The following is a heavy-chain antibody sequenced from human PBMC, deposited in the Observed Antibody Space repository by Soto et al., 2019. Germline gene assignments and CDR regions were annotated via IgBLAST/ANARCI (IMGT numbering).Heavy chain of an antibody. CDR3: ARDLYAAIYDAFNI. J-gene: IGHJ3*02. CDR1: GYSISTNYY. Sequence: SETLSLTCAVSGYSISTNYYWGWLRQPPGKGLEWIGSIYHSGTTYYNPSLKSRVTISVDTSKNQFSLRLTSVTAADTAVYYCARDLYAAIYDAFNIWGQGTVVTVSS. CDR2: IYHSGTT. V-gene: IGHV4-38-2*02. D-gene: IGHD2-2*01.